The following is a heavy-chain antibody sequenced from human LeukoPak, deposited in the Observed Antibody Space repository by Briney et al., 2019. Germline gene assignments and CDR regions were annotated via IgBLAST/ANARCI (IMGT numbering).Heavy chain of an antibody. D-gene: IGHD5-18*01. CDR3: ATHTAMVTWYYYYGMDV. CDR2: ISGSGGST. Sequence: GGSLRLSCAASGFTLSSYAMSWVRQAPGKGLEWVSAISGSGGSTYYADSVKGRFTISRDNSKNTLYLQMNSLRAEDTAVYYCATHTAMVTWYYYYGMDVWGQGTTVTVSS. J-gene: IGHJ6*02. V-gene: IGHV3-23*01. CDR1: GFTLSSYA.